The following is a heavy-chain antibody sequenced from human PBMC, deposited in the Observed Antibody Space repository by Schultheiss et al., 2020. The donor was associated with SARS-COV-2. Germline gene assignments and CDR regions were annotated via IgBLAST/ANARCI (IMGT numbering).Heavy chain of an antibody. CDR3: ATSNRVGATARPFDY. V-gene: IGHV3-30*02. J-gene: IGHJ4*02. Sequence: GGSLRLSCAASGFTFSSYGMHWVRQAPGKGLEWVAFIRYDGSNKYYADSVKGRITISRDNAKNTVFLQMNSLRAEDTAVYYCATSNRVGATARPFDYWGQGTLVTVSS. CDR1: GFTFSSYG. D-gene: IGHD1-26*01. CDR2: IRYDGSNK.